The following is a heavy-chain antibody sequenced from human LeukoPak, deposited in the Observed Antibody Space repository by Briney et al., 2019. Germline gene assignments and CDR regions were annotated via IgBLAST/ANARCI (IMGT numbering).Heavy chain of an antibody. CDR2: ISSSGSTI. V-gene: IGHV3-48*01. J-gene: IGHJ6*03. CDR1: GFTFSSYN. Sequence: GGSLRLSCAASGFTFSSYNMNWVRQAPGKGLEWVSYISSSGSTIYYADSVKGRFTISRDNAKNSLYLQMNSLRAEDTAVYYCARVGPWVNPDYYYYMDVWGKGTTVTVSS. CDR3: ARVGPWVNPDYYYYMDV. D-gene: IGHD1-14*01.